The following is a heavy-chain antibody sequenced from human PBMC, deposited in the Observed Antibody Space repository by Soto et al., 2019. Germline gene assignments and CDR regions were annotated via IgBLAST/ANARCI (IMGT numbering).Heavy chain of an antibody. CDR2: IYHIGSA. V-gene: IGHV4-4*02. CDR1: GDSVSSRFW. J-gene: IGHJ4*02. CDR3: ARYNAASGTYYFDP. Sequence: SETLSLTCAVSGDSVSSRFWWSWVRQSPGKGLEWIGEIYHIGSANYNPSPKSRVTMSVDNSKNQFSLKLNSVTAADTAVYYCARYNAASGTYYFDPWGKGTLVTVSS. D-gene: IGHD6-13*01.